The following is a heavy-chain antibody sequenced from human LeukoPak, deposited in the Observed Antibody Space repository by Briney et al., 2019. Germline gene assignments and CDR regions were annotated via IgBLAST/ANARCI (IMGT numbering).Heavy chain of an antibody. J-gene: IGHJ4*02. CDR2: IIPIFGSG. Sequence: SVKVSCKASGGTFSSYAIIWVRQAPGQGLEWMGGIIPIFGSGNYAQKFQGRVTITADASTSTVYMELNSLRSDDTAVYYCARGGSSWYHAFDYWGQGTLVTVSS. D-gene: IGHD6-13*01. CDR1: GGTFSSYA. V-gene: IGHV1-69*01. CDR3: ARGGSSWYHAFDY.